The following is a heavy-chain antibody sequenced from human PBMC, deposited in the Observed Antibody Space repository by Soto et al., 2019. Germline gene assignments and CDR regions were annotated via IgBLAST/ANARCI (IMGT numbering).Heavy chain of an antibody. D-gene: IGHD3-22*01. CDR3: ARVGGRYDSSGYYYGGIIDY. CDR2: IYHSGST. V-gene: IGHV4-4*02. CDR1: GGSISSSNW. J-gene: IGHJ4*02. Sequence: QVQLQESGPGLVKPSGTLSLTCAVSGGSISSSNWWSWVRQPPGKGLEWIGEIYHSGSTNYNPSLKSRVTISVDKSKNQFSLKLGSVTAADTAVYYCARVGGRYDSSGYYYGGIIDYWGQGTLVTVSS.